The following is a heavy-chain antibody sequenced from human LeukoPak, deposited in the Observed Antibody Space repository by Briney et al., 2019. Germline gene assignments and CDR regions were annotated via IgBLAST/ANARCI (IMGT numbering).Heavy chain of an antibody. CDR3: ASDSPYYGMDV. V-gene: IGHV3-74*01. D-gene: IGHD2-21*01. CDR2: INSDGRAT. J-gene: IGHJ6*02. CDR1: GFPFSSYW. Sequence: GGSLRLSCAASGFPFSSYWMHWVRQVPGKGLLWVSRINSDGRATIYADSVRGRFTISRDNAKNTLYLQMSRLSVQDTAVYHCASDSPYYGMDVWGQGTTVTVSS.